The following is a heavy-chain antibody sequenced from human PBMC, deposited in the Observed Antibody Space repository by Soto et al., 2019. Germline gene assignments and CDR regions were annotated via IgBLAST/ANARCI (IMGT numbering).Heavy chain of an antibody. CDR1: GFTFNKYS. V-gene: IGHV3-21*06. Sequence: EVRLVESGGGLVKPGGSLRLSCAASGFTFNKYSMNWVRQAPGKGLEWVSSITSKTGDQYYADSVKGRFIISRDNTKNSLSLQVTSLRDKDTAVYYCARDLMPNDRGLGDLAYWGQGTLVTVSS. CDR3: ARDLMPNDRGLGDLAY. D-gene: IGHD3-22*01. J-gene: IGHJ4*02. CDR2: ITSKTGDQ.